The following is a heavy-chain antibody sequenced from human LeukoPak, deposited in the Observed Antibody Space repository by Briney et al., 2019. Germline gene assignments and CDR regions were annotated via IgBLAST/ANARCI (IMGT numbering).Heavy chain of an antibody. CDR1: GGSISSSSYY. D-gene: IGHD6-13*01. Sequence: SETLSLTCTVSGGSISSSSYYWGWIRQPPGKGLEWIGSIYYSGSTYYNPSLKSRVTISLDTSRNQFSLKLSSVTAADTAVYYCARGGEAAAGTVDYWGQGTLVTVSS. V-gene: IGHV4-39*07. CDR2: IYYSGST. CDR3: ARGGEAAAGTVDY. J-gene: IGHJ4*02.